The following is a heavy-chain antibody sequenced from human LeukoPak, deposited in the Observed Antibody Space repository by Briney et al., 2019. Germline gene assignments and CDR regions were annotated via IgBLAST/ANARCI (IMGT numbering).Heavy chain of an antibody. CDR1: GFTFSDYY. CDR3: AKEGTVTPIDY. D-gene: IGHD4-17*01. Sequence: GGSLRLSCAASGFTFSDYYMSWIRQAPGKGLEWVSCISSSGSTIYYADSVKGRFTISRDNAKNSLYLQMNSLRAEDTAVYYCAKEGTVTPIDYWGQGTLVTVSS. V-gene: IGHV3-11*04. CDR2: ISSSGSTI. J-gene: IGHJ4*02.